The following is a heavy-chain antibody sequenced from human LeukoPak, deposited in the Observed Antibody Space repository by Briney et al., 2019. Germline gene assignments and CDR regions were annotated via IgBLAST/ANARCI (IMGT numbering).Heavy chain of an antibody. Sequence: ASVKVSCKASGYTFTSYGISWVRQAPRQGLEWMGWISAYNGNTNYAQKLQGRVTMTTDTSTSTAYMELRSLGSDDTAVHYCARVGSGSYVDAFDIWGQGTMVTVSS. CDR2: ISAYNGNT. D-gene: IGHD3-10*01. CDR3: ARVGSGSYVDAFDI. V-gene: IGHV1-18*04. J-gene: IGHJ3*02. CDR1: GYTFTSYG.